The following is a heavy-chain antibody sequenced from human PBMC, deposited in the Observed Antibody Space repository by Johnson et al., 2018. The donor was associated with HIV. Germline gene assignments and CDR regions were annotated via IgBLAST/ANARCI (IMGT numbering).Heavy chain of an antibody. J-gene: IGHJ3*02. D-gene: IGHD3-22*01. CDR2: ISYDGSNT. CDR3: AKVYYDSSGYGAFDI. V-gene: IGHV3-30*18. Sequence: QVQLVESGGGVVQPGGSLRLSCAASGFTFSSYGMHWVRQTPGKGLEWVALISYDGSNTYYADSVRGRFTLSRDNSKNTVYLQMNSLRAEDTALYYCAKVYYDSSGYGAFDIWGQGTMVTVSS. CDR1: GFTFSSYG.